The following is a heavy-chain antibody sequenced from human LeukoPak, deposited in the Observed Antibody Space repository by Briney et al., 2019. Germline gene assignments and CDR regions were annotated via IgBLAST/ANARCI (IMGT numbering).Heavy chain of an antibody. CDR2: INHSGST. V-gene: IGHV4-34*01. Sequence: SETLSLTCAVYGGSFSGYYWSWIRQPPGKGLEWIGEINHSGSTNYNPSLKSRVTISVDTSKNQFSLKLSSVTAADTAVYYCASAHSSSWQFDYWGQGTLVTVSS. CDR1: GGSFSGYY. D-gene: IGHD6-13*01. CDR3: ASAHSSSWQFDY. J-gene: IGHJ4*02.